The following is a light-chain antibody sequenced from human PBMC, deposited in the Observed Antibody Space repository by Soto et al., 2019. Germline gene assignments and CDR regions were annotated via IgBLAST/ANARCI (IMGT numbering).Light chain of an antibody. CDR3: QQSHSPPYT. V-gene: IGKV1-39*01. Sequence: DIEMTQPPSSLSASVGDRVTLTCRASQTISKFLNWYQQKPGKAPKLLIYAASGLQSGVPSRFSGSGSGTDFTLTISSLQPEDFASYHCQQSHSPPYTFGQGTKLEIK. J-gene: IGKJ2*01. CDR1: QTISKF. CDR2: AAS.